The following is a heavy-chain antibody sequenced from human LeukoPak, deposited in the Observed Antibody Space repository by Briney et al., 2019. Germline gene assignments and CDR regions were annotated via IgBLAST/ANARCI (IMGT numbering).Heavy chain of an antibody. CDR2: INPSGGST. V-gene: IGHV1-46*01. D-gene: IGHD6-13*01. J-gene: IGHJ4*02. CDR1: GYTFTSYY. CDR3: ARANRRLIAAAGKAYFDY. Sequence: VASMKVSCKASGYTFTSYYMHWVRQAPGQGLEWMGIINPSGGSTSYAQKFQGRVTMTRDMSTSTVYMELSSLRSEDTAVYYCARANRRLIAAAGKAYFDYWGQGTLVTVSS.